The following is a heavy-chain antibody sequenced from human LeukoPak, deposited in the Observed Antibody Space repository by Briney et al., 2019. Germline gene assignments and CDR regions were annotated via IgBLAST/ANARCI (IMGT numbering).Heavy chain of an antibody. CDR2: ISGSGGST. Sequence: PGGSLRLSCEASGSTFSTYGINWVRQAPGKGLEWVSAISGSGGSTYYADSVKGRFTISRDNSKNTLWLQMNSLKGEDTAVYYSAETWRGRGYYGYGPSEYFYYMDVWGKGTTVTISS. V-gene: IGHV3-23*01. CDR3: AETWRGRGYYGYGPSEYFYYMDV. CDR1: GSTFSTYG. D-gene: IGHD3-10*01. J-gene: IGHJ6*03.